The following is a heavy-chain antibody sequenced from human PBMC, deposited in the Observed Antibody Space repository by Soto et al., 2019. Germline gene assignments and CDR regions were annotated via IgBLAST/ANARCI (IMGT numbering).Heavy chain of an antibody. Sequence: QVQLQQWGAGLLKPSETLSLTCAVYGGSFSGYYWSWIRQPPGKGLECIGEINHSGSNNYNPSLKSRVTISVDTSKTQFTLKLSSVTAADTAVYYCARGVYCSSTSCYWGMDVWGQGTTVTVSS. V-gene: IGHV4-34*01. CDR2: INHSGSN. J-gene: IGHJ6*02. D-gene: IGHD2-2*01. CDR1: GGSFSGYY. CDR3: ARGVYCSSTSCYWGMDV.